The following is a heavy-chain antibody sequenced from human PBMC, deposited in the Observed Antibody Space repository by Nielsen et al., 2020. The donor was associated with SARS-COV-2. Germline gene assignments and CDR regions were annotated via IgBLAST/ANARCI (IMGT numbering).Heavy chain of an antibody. V-gene: IGHV3-11*04. Sequence: GESLKISCAASGFIFSVYYMTWIRQAPGKGPEWVSNISSSGTTKYYADSVKGRFTISRDNAKNSLFLQMNSLRAEDTAVYYCARSPDVFDIWGQGTMVTVSS. CDR2: ISSSGTTK. J-gene: IGHJ3*02. CDR1: GFIFSVYY. CDR3: ARSPDVFDI.